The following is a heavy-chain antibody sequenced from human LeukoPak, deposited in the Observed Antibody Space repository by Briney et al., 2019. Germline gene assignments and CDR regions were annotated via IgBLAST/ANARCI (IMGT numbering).Heavy chain of an antibody. J-gene: IGHJ5*02. CDR2: ISSSSSYL. Sequence: GGSLRLSCAASGFTFSSYSVNWVRQAPGKGLEWVSSISSSSSYLYYADSVKGRFTISRDNAKNSLYLQMNSLRAEDTAVYYCARDIGINWFDPWGQGTLVTVSS. D-gene: IGHD2-15*01. CDR1: GFTFSSYS. V-gene: IGHV3-21*01. CDR3: ARDIGINWFDP.